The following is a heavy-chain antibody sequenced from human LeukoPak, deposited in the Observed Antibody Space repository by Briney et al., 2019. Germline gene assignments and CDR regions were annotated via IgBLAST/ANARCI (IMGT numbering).Heavy chain of an antibody. CDR3: AKDSPDTAMGDY. J-gene: IGHJ4*02. CDR1: GFTVNSNY. V-gene: IGHV3-53*01. CDR2: LYNTGNT. Sequence: PGGSLRLSCAASGFTVNSNYLSWVRQAPGKGLEWVSTLYNTGNTYYANSVKGRFSISRDNSKNTLFLQMNSLRAEDTAVYYCAKDSPDTAMGDYWGQGTLVTVSS. D-gene: IGHD5-18*01.